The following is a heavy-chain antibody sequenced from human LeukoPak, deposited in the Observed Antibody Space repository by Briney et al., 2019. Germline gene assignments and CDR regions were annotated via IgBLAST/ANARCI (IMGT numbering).Heavy chain of an antibody. CDR2: IYTSGST. CDR3: ARWGSYGFDY. D-gene: IGHD5-18*01. V-gene: IGHV4-61*02. J-gene: IGHJ4*02. CDR1: GGSISSGSYY. Sequence: SQTLSLTCTVSGGSISSGSYYWSWIRQPAGKGLEWIGRIYTSGSTYYNPSLKSRVTISVDTSRNHFSLKLSSVTAADTAVYYCARWGSYGFDYWGQGTLVTVSS.